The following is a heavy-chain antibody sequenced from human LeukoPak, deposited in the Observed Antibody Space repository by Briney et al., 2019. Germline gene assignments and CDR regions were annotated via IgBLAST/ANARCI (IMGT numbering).Heavy chain of an antibody. CDR1: GFTFSNCA. J-gene: IGHJ4*02. CDR2: ISASGGTT. D-gene: IGHD3-22*01. V-gene: IGHV3-23*01. Sequence: GGSLRLSCAASGFTFSNCAINWVRQAPGKGLEWVSSISASGGTTYYADSVKGRFTISRDNSKNTLYLQMNSLRAEDTAVYYCAKGSYYDSSGSFYFDYWGQGTLVTVSS. CDR3: AKGSYYDSSGSFYFDY.